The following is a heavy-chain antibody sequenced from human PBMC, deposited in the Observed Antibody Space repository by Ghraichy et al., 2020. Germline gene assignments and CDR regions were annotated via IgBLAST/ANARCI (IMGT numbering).Heavy chain of an antibody. V-gene: IGHV4-39*01. CDR2: IYYSGST. CDR3: ARSNWEYYFDY. D-gene: IGHD7-27*01. Sequence: ESLNISCTVSGGSISSSSYYWGWIRQPPGKGLEWIGSIYYSGSTYYNPSLKSRVTISVDTSKNQFSLKLSSVTAADTAVYYCARSNWEYYFDYWGQGTLVTVSS. CDR1: GGSISSSSYY. J-gene: IGHJ4*02.